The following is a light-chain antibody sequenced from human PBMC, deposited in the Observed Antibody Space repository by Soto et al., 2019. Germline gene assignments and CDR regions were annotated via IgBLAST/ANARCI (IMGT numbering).Light chain of an antibody. CDR2: KAS. J-gene: IGKJ1*01. CDR1: QSISSW. CDR3: QQYNSYSPT. V-gene: IGKV1-5*03. Sequence: DIQMTQSPSTLSASVGDRVTITCRASQSISSWLAWYQQKPGKAPKLMIYKASSLESGVPSRFSGSGSWTEFTLTISSLQPDDFATYYFQQYNSYSPTFGQGTKVEIK.